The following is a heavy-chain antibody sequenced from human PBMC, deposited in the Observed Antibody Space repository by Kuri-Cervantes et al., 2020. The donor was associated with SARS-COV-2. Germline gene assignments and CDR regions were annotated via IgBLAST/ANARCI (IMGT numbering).Heavy chain of an antibody. D-gene: IGHD3-10*01. J-gene: IGHJ4*02. Sequence: SETLSLTCTVSGGSISGYHWSWIRQPPGKGLEWIGYIYSSGNTHYNPSLRSRVTVSVDTSKNQFSLKLSSVTAADTAVYYCATMSFITMVRGVIGDYWGQGTLVTVSS. CDR2: IYSSGNT. CDR1: GGSISGYH. CDR3: ATMSFITMVRGVIGDY. V-gene: IGHV4-59*08.